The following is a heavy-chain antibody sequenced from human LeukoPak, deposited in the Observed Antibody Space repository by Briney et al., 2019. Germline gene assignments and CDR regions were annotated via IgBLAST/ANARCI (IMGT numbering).Heavy chain of an antibody. CDR3: AKDLAVGLGMDI. Sequence: PGGSLRLSCAASGFTFSSYGMHWVRQAPGMGLEWVAFIRYDGSNKYYAVSVKGRFTISRDNSKNTLYLQMSSVRAEDTAVYYCAKDLAVGLGMDIWGQGTTVTVSS. D-gene: IGHD4-23*01. V-gene: IGHV3-30*02. CDR1: GFTFSSYG. CDR2: IRYDGSNK. J-gene: IGHJ6*02.